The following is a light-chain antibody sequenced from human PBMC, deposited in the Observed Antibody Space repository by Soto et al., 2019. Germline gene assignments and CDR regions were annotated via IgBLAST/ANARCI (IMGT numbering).Light chain of an antibody. J-gene: IGLJ2*01. Sequence: QSALTQPASVSGSPGQSITIPCTGTSSDVGGYNYVSWYQQYPGKAPKLMIYDVTNRPSGVSNRFSGSKSGNTASLTISGLQAEDEADYYCSSYSSSDTLVVFGGGTQLTVL. CDR1: SSDVGGYNY. V-gene: IGLV2-14*01. CDR3: SSYSSSDTLVV. CDR2: DVT.